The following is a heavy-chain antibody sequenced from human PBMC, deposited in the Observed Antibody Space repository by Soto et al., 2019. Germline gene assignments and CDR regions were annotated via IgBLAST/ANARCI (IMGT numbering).Heavy chain of an antibody. Sequence: GESLKISCKGSGYSFTSYWIGWVRQMPGKGLEWMGIIYPGDSDTRYSPSFQGQVTISADKSISTAYLQWSSLKASDTAMYYCARYEYSSSCPPYYYYGMDVWGQGTTVTVSS. D-gene: IGHD6-6*01. V-gene: IGHV5-51*01. J-gene: IGHJ6*02. CDR2: IYPGDSDT. CDR1: GYSFTSYW. CDR3: ARYEYSSSCPPYYYYGMDV.